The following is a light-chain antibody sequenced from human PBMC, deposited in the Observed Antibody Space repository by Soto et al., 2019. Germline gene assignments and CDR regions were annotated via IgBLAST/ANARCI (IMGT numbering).Light chain of an antibody. V-gene: IGKV1-5*01. Sequence: DIQMTQSPSTLSASVGDRVTITCRASQSISSWLAWYQQKPGKAPKLLIYDASSLASGVPSRFSGSGSGTEFPLTISSLQPDDFATYDCQQYNSYSYTFGQGTKLEIK. CDR1: QSISSW. CDR3: QQYNSYSYT. J-gene: IGKJ2*01. CDR2: DAS.